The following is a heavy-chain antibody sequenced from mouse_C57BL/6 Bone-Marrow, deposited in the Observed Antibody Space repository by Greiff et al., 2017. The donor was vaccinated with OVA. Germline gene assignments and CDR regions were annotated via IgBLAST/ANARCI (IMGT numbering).Heavy chain of an antibody. V-gene: IGHV5-6*01. CDR2: ISSGGSYT. CDR1: GFTFSSYG. Sequence: VQLKESGGDLVKPGGSQKLSCAASGFTFSSYGMSWVHQTPDKRLEWVATISSGGSYTYYPDSVKGRFTIARDNAKNTLYLQMSSLKSEDTAMYYCARPYDYDEAWFAYWGQGTLVTVSA. D-gene: IGHD2-4*01. CDR3: ARPYDYDEAWFAY. J-gene: IGHJ3*01.